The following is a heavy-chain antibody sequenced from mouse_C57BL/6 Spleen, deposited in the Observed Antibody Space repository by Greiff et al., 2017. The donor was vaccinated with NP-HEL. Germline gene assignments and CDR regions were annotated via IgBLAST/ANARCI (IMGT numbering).Heavy chain of an antibody. D-gene: IGHD1-1*01. J-gene: IGHJ4*01. CDR3: ARGGVYYGSFYAMDY. V-gene: IGHV5-16*01. CDR2: INYDGSST. Sequence: DVMLVESAGGLVQPGSSMKLSCTASGFTFSDYYMAWVRQVPEKGLEWVANINYDGSSTYYLDSLKSRFIISRDNAKNILYLQMSSLKSEDTATDYWARGGVYYGSFYAMDYWGQGTSVTVSS. CDR1: GFTFSDYY.